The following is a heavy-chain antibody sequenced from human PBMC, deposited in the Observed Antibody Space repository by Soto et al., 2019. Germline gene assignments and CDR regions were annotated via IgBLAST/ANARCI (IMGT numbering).Heavy chain of an antibody. D-gene: IGHD3-3*01. CDR3: ASYDFWSGYLDY. J-gene: IGHJ4*02. CDR2: IYYSGST. CDR1: GGSISSYY. V-gene: IGHV4-59*01. Sequence: SETLSLTCTVSGGSISSYYWSWIRQPPGKGLEWIGYIYYSGSTNYNPSLKGRVTISVDTSKNQFSLKLSSVTAADTAVYYCASYDFWSGYLDYWGQGTLVTVSS.